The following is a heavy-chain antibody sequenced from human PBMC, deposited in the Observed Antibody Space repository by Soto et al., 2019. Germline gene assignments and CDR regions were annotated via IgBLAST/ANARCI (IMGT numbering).Heavy chain of an antibody. CDR2: IYYTGKT. CDR3: GRDLTSNANCIDP. CDR1: GDYIHVGGYY. V-gene: IGHV4-30-4*01. J-gene: IGHJ5*02. D-gene: IGHD2-2*01. Sequence: TLSLTCSVSGDYIHVGGYYWTWIRQRPGKGLEWMGYIYYTGKTYYNPSLESRLTMSVDRSKNQFSLRLTSVTAADTAVYFCGRDLTSNANCIDPWGQGTLVTVSS.